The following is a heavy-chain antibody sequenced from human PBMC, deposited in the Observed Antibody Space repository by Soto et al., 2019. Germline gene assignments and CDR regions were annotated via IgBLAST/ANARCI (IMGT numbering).Heavy chain of an antibody. CDR1: GGSISSYY. CDR3: ARGGQGLTYYYYYMEV. D-gene: IGHD6-25*01. V-gene: IGHV4-59*01. Sequence: SETLSLTCTVSGGSISSYYWSWIRQPPGKGLEWIGYIYYSGSTNYNPSLKSRVTISVDTSKNQFSLKLSSVTAADTAVYYCARGGQGLTYYYYYMEVWGKGTTVTVSS. CDR2: IYYSGST. J-gene: IGHJ6*03.